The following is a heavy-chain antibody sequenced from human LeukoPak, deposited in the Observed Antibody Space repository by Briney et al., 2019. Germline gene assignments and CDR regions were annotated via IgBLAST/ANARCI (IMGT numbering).Heavy chain of an antibody. Sequence: GGSLRLSCAASGLTFNSYAMSWVRQAPGKGLEWVSTITGTGDNTYYADSVKGWFTISRDNSKNTLYLQMNSLRAEGTAVYYCAKGGAVNSRYYMGVWGKGITVTVSS. CDR1: GLTFNSYA. CDR3: AKGGAVNSRYYMGV. J-gene: IGHJ6*03. V-gene: IGHV3-23*01. D-gene: IGHD4-23*01. CDR2: ITGTGDNT.